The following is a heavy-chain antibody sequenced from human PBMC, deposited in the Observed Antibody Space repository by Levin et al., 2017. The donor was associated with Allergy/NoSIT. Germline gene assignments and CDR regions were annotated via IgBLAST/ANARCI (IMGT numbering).Heavy chain of an antibody. CDR2: ISYDGSYQ. CDR3: AKSGDGYKFDAFDI. V-gene: IGHV3-30*18. D-gene: IGHD5-24*01. J-gene: IGHJ3*02. CDR1: GFTFSNYG. Sequence: GGSLRLSCAASGFTFSNYGMHWVRQVPGKGLEWVAVISYDGSYQSYADSVKGRFTISRDNSKNTLYLQMNSPRVEETAVYYCAKSGDGYKFDAFDIWGQGTMVTVSS.